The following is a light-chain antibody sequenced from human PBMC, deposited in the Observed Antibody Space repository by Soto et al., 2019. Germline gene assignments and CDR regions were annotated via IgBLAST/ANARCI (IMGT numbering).Light chain of an antibody. Sequence: QSVLTQPASVSGSPGQSITISCAGTMRDVGAYNLVSWYQQHPGRAPQLIIYEVRNRPSGISFRFSGSKSGNTASLTISGLQAEDEADYYCQSYDSSLTNAVFGGGTKLTVL. V-gene: IGLV2-14*01. CDR1: MRDVGAYNL. J-gene: IGLJ2*01. CDR3: QSYDSSLTNAV. CDR2: EVR.